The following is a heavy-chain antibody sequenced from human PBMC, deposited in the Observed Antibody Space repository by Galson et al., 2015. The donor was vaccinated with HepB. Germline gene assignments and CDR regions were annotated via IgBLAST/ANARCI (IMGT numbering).Heavy chain of an antibody. D-gene: IGHD3-22*01. CDR3: AKYYYEISGYSHYFDS. J-gene: IGHJ4*02. Sequence: SLRLSCAASGFTFRKNTMAWVRQAPGKGLEWIFTINDSGGSIFEADSVKGRFTVSRDNSKNTVYLQMHSLRDEDTAIYYCAKYYYEISGYSHYFDSWGQGTLVTVSS. CDR1: GFTFRKNT. CDR2: INDSGGSI. V-gene: IGHV3-23*01.